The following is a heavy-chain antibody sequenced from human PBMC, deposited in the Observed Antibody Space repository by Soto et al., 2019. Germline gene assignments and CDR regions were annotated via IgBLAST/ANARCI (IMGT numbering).Heavy chain of an antibody. CDR2: ISGSGGST. CDR3: AKGIAAAGTYYYYYYGMDV. D-gene: IGHD6-13*01. Sequence: EVQLLESGGGLEQRGGSLRLSCAASGFTFSSYAMSWVRQAPGKGLEWVSAISGSGGSTYYADSVKGRFTISRDNSKNTLYLQMNSLRAEDTAVYYCAKGIAAAGTYYYYYYGMDVWGQGTTVTVSS. CDR1: GFTFSSYA. V-gene: IGHV3-23*01. J-gene: IGHJ6*02.